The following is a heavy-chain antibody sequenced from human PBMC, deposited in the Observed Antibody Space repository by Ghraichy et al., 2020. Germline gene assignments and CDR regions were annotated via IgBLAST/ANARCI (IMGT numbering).Heavy chain of an antibody. CDR2: MFYNGKT. V-gene: IGHV4-39*07. Sequence: SETLSLTCTVSGGSMSSGRLSWGWVRQSPGRGLEWIGNMFYNGKTYCNPSLKSRVTISGDLSQNQFSLKLSSVTAADTAVYSCARGTPPHEGWVDPWGQGTLVIVSS. CDR1: GGSMSSGRLS. CDR3: ARGTPPHEGWVDP. D-gene: IGHD1-14*01. J-gene: IGHJ5*02.